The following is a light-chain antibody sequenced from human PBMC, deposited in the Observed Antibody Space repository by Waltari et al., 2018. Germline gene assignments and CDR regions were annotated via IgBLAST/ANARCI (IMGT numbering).Light chain of an antibody. CDR1: RGINVAAYR. J-gene: IGLJ3*02. Sequence: QAVLTQPSSLSVSPGASASLPCTLRRGINVAAYRIYWFQQKPGSPPQYLLRYKSDSDKQQGSGVPSRFSGSKDASANAGILLISGLQSEDEADYYCMIWHSSTWVFGGGTKLTVL. CDR2: YKSDSDK. CDR3: MIWHSSTWV. V-gene: IGLV5-45*03.